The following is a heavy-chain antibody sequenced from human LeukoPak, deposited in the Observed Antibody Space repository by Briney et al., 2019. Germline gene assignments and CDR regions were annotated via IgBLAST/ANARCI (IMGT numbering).Heavy chain of an antibody. D-gene: IGHD6-13*01. Sequence: EGSLRLSCAASRFTLSSYWMHWVRQAPGKGLVWVSRINPDGSSATYADSVKGRFTISRDNVKNTVYLQMNSLRAEDTAVYYCATPGIRDQYDFDRWGQGTLVIVSS. CDR1: RFTLSSYW. CDR3: ATPGIRDQYDFDR. CDR2: INPDGSSA. J-gene: IGHJ4*02. V-gene: IGHV3-74*03.